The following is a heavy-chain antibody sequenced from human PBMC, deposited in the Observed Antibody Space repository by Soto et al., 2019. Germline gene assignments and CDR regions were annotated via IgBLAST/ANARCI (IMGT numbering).Heavy chain of an antibody. CDR1: GGSISSYY. D-gene: IGHD3-22*01. J-gene: IGHJ4*02. CDR3: ARARDITGLVVVKFDY. V-gene: IGHV4-59*01. Sequence: PSETLSLTCTVSGGSISSYYWSWIRQPPGKGLEWIGYIYYSGSTNYNPSRKSRVTISVDTSKNQFSMKLSSVTAADTSVYDCARARDITGLVVVKFDYWDKGTLVTVSS. CDR2: IYYSGST.